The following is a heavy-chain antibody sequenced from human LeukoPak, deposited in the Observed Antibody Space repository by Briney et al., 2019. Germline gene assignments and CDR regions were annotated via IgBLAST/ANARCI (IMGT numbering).Heavy chain of an antibody. D-gene: IGHD3-10*01. CDR2: INHSGST. CDR3: ARAISHAMVRGVTFDY. J-gene: IGHJ4*02. V-gene: IGHV4-34*09. CDR1: GGSFSGYY. Sequence: SETLSLTCAVYGGSFSGYYWSWIRQPPGKGLEWIGEINHSGSTNYNPSFKSRVTISVDTSKNQFSLKLSSVTAADTAVYYCARAISHAMVRGVTFDYWGQGTLVTVSS.